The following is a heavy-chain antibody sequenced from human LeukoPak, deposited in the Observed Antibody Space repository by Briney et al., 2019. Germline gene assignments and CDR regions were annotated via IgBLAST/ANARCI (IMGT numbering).Heavy chain of an antibody. CDR2: IYYSGST. CDR3: ARDLANWGNCYFDL. D-gene: IGHD7-27*01. V-gene: IGHV4-59*01. Sequence: PSETLSLTCTVSGGSISGYYWSWIRQPPGKGLEWIGYIYYSGSTNYNPSLKNRVTISVVTSKNQFSLKLSSVTAADTAVYYCARDLANWGNCYFDLRGRGTLVTVSS. CDR1: GGSISGYY. J-gene: IGHJ2*01.